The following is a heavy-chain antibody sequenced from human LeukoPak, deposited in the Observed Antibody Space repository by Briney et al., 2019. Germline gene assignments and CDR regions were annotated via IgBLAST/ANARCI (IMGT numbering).Heavy chain of an antibody. CDR1: GGSISSYC. V-gene: IGHV4-4*07. D-gene: IGHD2-2*01. Sequence: PSETLSLTCTVSGGSISSYCWSWIRQPAGKGLEWIGRIYTSGSTNYNPSLKSRVTMSVDTSKNQFSLKLSSVTAADTAVYYCAREAGYCSSTSCYYFDYWGQGTLVTVSS. CDR2: IYTSGST. CDR3: AREAGYCSSTSCYYFDY. J-gene: IGHJ4*02.